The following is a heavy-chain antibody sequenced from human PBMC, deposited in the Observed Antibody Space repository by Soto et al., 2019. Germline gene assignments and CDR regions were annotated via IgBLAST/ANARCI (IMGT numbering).Heavy chain of an antibody. D-gene: IGHD1-26*01. Sequence: ASVKVSCKASGFDFGRFGIQFLRQTRGRGLEWIGWIVVVSGSTNYARQFQGRVAISRDMSSSTAYLDLYDLKSDDTAVYFCSADHPHMAMGWPVWGQGTTVTVSS. V-gene: IGHV1-58*02. CDR1: GFDFGRFG. J-gene: IGHJ6*02. CDR3: SADHPHMAMGWPV. CDR2: IVVVSGST.